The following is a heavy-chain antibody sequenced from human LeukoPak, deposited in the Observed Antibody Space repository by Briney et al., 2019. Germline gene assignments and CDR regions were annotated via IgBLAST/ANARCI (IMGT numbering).Heavy chain of an antibody. V-gene: IGHV5-51*01. Sequence: GESLKICCQGSGYSFTSYWIGWVRQTPAKGLEWMGIIYPGNSDTRYSPSFQGQVTISADKSITTAYLQWSSLKASGTAMYYCARAPDVAVAGASDYWGQGTLVTVSS. CDR3: ARAPDVAVAGASDY. CDR1: GYSFTSYW. CDR2: IYPGNSDT. D-gene: IGHD6-19*01. J-gene: IGHJ4*02.